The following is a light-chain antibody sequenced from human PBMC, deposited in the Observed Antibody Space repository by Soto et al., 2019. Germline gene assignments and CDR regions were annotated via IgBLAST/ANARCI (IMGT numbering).Light chain of an antibody. J-gene: IGLJ2*01. Sequence: QSVLTQPPSASETPGQRVTISCSGSSSNIGSNTVNWYQQLPGTAPKLLIYTNDQRPSGVPDRFSGSKSGTSASLAISGLQAEDGADYYCAAWDDSLNGRVFVGGTKLTVL. CDR2: TND. CDR1: SSNIGSNT. V-gene: IGLV1-44*01. CDR3: AAWDDSLNGRV.